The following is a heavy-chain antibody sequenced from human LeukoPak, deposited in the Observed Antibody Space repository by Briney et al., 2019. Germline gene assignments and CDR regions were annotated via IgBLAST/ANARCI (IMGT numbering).Heavy chain of an antibody. V-gene: IGHV4-39*01. CDR1: GGSIGSTNYY. CDR3: ARAPEYGLYYFDY. J-gene: IGHJ4*02. Sequence: SETLSLTCTVSGGSIGSTNYYWGWIRQPPGKGLEWIANIYYSGSTYYNPSLKSRVTISVDTSKNQFSLKLSSVTAADTAIYYCARAPEYGLYYFDYWGQGTLVIVSS. CDR2: IYYSGST. D-gene: IGHD1-14*01.